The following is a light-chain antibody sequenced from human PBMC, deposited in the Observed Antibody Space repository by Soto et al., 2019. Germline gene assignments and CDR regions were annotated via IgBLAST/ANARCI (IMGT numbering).Light chain of an antibody. CDR1: QSVSSSY. CDR2: GAF. J-gene: IGKJ5*01. V-gene: IGKV3-20*01. CDR3: QRYGSSPLIT. Sequence: EIVLTQSPGTLSLSPGERATLSCRASQSVSSSYLAWYQQKPGQAPSLLIYGAFTRATGIPARFSGSGSGTDFTLTISRLEPEDFAVYFCQRYGSSPLITFGQGTRLEI.